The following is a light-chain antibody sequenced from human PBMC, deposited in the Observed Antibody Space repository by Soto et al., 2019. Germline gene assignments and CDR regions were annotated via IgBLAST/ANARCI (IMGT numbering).Light chain of an antibody. J-gene: IGKJ1*01. CDR1: ESVGRN. V-gene: IGKV3-15*01. CDR2: GAS. CDR3: QHYNNWPPWA. Sequence: EIVMTQSPATLSVSPGERATLSCRASESVGRNLAWYQQKPGQAPRLLIYGASARATGIPARFSGSGSETEFTLTISSLQSEDSAVYYCQHYNNWPPWAFGQGTKVDIK.